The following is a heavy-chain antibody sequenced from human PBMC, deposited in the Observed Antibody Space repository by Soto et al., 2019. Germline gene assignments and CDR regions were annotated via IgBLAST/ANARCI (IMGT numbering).Heavy chain of an antibody. CDR1: RYTFTSHY. CDR2: IHPSGDNT. Sequence: QVQLVQSGAEVKKPGASVKVSCNASRYTFTSHYMHWVRQAPGQGLEWMGRIHPSGDNTKHAQKLQGRVTMTRHASTSTVVMELSTLSYEDTAVYYCARDRGYYYDSSGIGAFDVCGQGTMVTVSS. D-gene: IGHD3-22*01. J-gene: IGHJ3*01. CDR3: ARDRGYYYDSSGIGAFDV. V-gene: IGHV1-46*01.